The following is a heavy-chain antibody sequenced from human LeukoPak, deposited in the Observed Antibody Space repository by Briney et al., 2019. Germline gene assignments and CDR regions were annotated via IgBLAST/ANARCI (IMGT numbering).Heavy chain of an antibody. D-gene: IGHD3-10*01. Sequence: GESLKISCKGSGYSFASHWIGWVRQMPGKGLEWMGIIYPGDSDTRYSPSFQGQVTISADKSISTAYLQWSSLKASDTAMYYCARHFYGSGSYYQIDYWGQGTLVTVSS. CDR2: IYPGDSDT. V-gene: IGHV5-51*01. CDR1: GYSFASHW. CDR3: ARHFYGSGSYYQIDY. J-gene: IGHJ4*02.